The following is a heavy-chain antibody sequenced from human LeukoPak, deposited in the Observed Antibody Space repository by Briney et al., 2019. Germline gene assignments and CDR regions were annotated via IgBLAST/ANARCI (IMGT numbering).Heavy chain of an antibody. CDR3: ARFDVTSAGHY. J-gene: IGHJ4*02. CDR1: GGSISSYY. D-gene: IGHD6-13*01. CDR2: IYYSGST. V-gene: IGHV4-59*08. Sequence: SETLSLTCTVSGGSISSYYWSWIRQPPGKGLEWIGYIYYSGSTNYNPSLKSRVTISVDTSKNQVFLNLKSVTAADTAVYYCARFDVTSAGHYWGQGTLVTVSS.